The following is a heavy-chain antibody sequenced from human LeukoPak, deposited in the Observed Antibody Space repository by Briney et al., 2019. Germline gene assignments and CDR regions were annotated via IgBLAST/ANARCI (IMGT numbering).Heavy chain of an antibody. CDR2: IWYDGSNK. CDR3: ARGTYYYDSSGYYRAFDI. Sequence: PGGSLRLSCAASGLTFSSYGMPWVRQAPGKGLEWVAVIWYDGSNKYYADSVKGRFTISRDNSKNTLYLQMNSLRAEDTAVYYCARGTYYYDSSGYYRAFDIWGQGTMVTVSS. D-gene: IGHD3-22*01. CDR1: GLTFSSYG. V-gene: IGHV3-33*01. J-gene: IGHJ3*02.